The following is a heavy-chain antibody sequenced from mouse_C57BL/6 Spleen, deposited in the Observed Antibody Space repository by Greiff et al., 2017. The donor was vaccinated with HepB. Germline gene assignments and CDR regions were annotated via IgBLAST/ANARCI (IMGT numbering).Heavy chain of an antibody. CDR1: GFTFTDYY. J-gene: IGHJ1*03. Sequence: EVQVVESGGGLVQPGGSLSLSCAASGFTFTDYYMSWVRQPPGKALEWLGFIRNKANGYTTEYSASVKGRFTISRDNSQSILYLQMNALRAEDSATYYCARSSYYYGRYFDVWGTGTTVTVSS. V-gene: IGHV7-3*01. D-gene: IGHD1-1*01. CDR3: ARSSYYYGRYFDV. CDR2: IRNKANGYTT.